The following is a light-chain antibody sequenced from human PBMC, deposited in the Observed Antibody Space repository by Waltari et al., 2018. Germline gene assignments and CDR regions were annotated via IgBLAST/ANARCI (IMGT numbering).Light chain of an antibody. CDR2: DVS. Sequence: HSALTQPAPVSGSPGQSLTIPCPGTSSDVGGYNYVSWYQQHPGKAPKLMIYDVSNRPSGVSNRFSGSKSGNTASLTISGLQAEDEADYYCSSYISSDTLELFGGGTSLTVL. CDR1: SSDVGGYNY. V-gene: IGLV2-14*03. CDR3: SSYISSDTLEL. J-gene: IGLJ2*01.